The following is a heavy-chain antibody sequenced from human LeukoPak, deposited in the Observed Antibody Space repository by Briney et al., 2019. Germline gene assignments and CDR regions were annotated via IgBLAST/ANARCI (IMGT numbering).Heavy chain of an antibody. CDR2: INTQGTYT. CDR3: VIDLGDYNDF. Sequence: TGGSLRLSCAVSGITFSSYWMPWVRQDPGRGLLWVSRINTQGTYTNYADSVKGRFTISRDNAKNTLYLQMSSLRADDTAVYYCVIDLGDYNDFWGQGTLVSVSS. D-gene: IGHD2-15*01. J-gene: IGHJ4*02. V-gene: IGHV3-74*01. CDR1: GITFSSYW.